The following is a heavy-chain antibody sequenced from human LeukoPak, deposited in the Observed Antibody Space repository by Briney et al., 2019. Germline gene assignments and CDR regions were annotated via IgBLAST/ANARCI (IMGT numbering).Heavy chain of an antibody. D-gene: IGHD1-1*01. CDR3: VRDQSLEYALDI. V-gene: IGHV3-21*06. Sequence: GGSLRLSCAASGFTFSNYNMNWVRQAPGKGLEWVSYITSTGSYIYYADSMKGRITISRDNAKNTLYLQMNSLRAEDTAVYYCVRDQSLEYALDIWGQGTMVTVSS. CDR2: ITSTGSYI. CDR1: GFTFSNYN. J-gene: IGHJ3*02.